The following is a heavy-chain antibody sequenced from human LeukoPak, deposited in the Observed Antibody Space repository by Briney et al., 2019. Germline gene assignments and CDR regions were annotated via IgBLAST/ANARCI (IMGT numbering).Heavy chain of an antibody. D-gene: IGHD3-22*01. CDR2: ISDSGGRT. CDR3: AKRGVVIRVILVGFHKEAYYFDS. Sequence: PGRSLRLSCAASGFTFSSYAMSWVRQAPGKGLEWVAGISDSGGRTNYADSVKGRFTISRDNPKNTLYLQMNSLRAEDTAVYFCAKRGVVIRVILVGFHKEAYYFDSWGQGALVTVSS. J-gene: IGHJ4*02. V-gene: IGHV3-23*01. CDR1: GFTFSSYA.